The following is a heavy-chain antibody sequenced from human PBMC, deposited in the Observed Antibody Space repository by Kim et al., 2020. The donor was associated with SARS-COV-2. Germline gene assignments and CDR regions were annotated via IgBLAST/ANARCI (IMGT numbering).Heavy chain of an antibody. CDR3: ARVVHHSRYYGSGSYGVY. V-gene: IGHV4-34*01. Sequence: SETLSLTCAVYGGSFSGYYWSWIRQPPGKGLEWIGEINHSGSTNYNPSLKSRVTISVDTSKNQFSLKLSSVTAADTAVYYCARVVHHSRYYGSGSYGVYWGQGTLVTVSS. J-gene: IGHJ4*02. CDR2: INHSGST. D-gene: IGHD3-10*01. CDR1: GGSFSGYY.